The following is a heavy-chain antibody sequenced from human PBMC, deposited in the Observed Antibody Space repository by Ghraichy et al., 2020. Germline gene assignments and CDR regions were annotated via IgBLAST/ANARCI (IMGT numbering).Heavy chain of an antibody. CDR2: IFYNGNV. V-gene: IGHV4-39*01. D-gene: IGHD3-16*01. CDR3: ARHHWRGNDAFDI. Sequence: SETLSLTCTVSGGSISSNDDYWGWIRQPPGKGLEWIGSIFYNGNVYYNPSLKSRVTISVDTSKNQFSLKLSSVTAADTAVYYCARHHWRGNDAFDIWGQGTLVT. CDR1: GGSISSNDDY. J-gene: IGHJ3*02.